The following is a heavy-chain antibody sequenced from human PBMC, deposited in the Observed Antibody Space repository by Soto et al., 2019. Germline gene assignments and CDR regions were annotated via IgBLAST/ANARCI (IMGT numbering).Heavy chain of an antibody. V-gene: IGHV1-3*01. Sequence: QVPLVQSGAEVKKPGASVWVSCKPSGYTFTDYAIHWVRQAPGQRLEWMGWINAANGNTRYSQKFQERVTITRDTSANTAYMELRSLRPEDTAVYYCARDLWLRDSPCGDWGQGILVTVSS. CDR1: GYTFTDYA. CDR2: INAANGNT. CDR3: ARDLWLRDSPCGD. J-gene: IGHJ4*02. D-gene: IGHD2-21*01.